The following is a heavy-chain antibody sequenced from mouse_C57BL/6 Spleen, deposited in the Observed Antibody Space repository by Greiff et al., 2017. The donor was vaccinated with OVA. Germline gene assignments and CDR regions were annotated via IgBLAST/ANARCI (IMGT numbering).Heavy chain of an antibody. CDR1: GYAFSGSW. V-gene: IGHV1-82*01. J-gene: IGHJ2*01. CDR2: IYPGDGDT. Sequence: VQLQQSGPELVKPGASVKISCKASGYAFSGSWMTWVKQRPGKGLEWIGRIYPGDGDTNYNGKFKGKATLTADKSSSTAYMQLSSLTSADSAVYVCARYDSYFDYFGYWGQGTTRTVSS. CDR3: ARYDSYFDYFGY. D-gene: IGHD2-3*01.